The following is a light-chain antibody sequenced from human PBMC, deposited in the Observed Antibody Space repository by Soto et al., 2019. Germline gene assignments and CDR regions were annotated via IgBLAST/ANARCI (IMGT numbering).Light chain of an antibody. CDR1: QSVTSSY. J-gene: IGKJ4*01. V-gene: IGKV3-20*01. Sequence: EIVLTQSPGTLSLSPGERATLSCRASQSVTSSYLAWYQQKPGQAPRLLISGASTRATGIPDRFSGSASGTDFTLTISRLEPEDFAVYYWQQYGSSPFSFGGGTKVEI. CDR2: GAS. CDR3: QQYGSSPFS.